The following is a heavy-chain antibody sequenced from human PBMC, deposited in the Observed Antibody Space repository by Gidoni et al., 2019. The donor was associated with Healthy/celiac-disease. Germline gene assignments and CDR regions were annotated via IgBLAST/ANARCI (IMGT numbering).Heavy chain of an antibody. CDR1: GYTFTGYY. CDR3: ARAPGYSSGWGRLGN. D-gene: IGHD6-19*01. V-gene: IGHV1-2*02. CDR2: INPNSGGT. Sequence: QVQLVQSGAEVKKPGASVKVSCKASGYTFTGYYMHWVRQAPGQGLEWMGWINPNSGGTNYAQKFQGRVTMTRDTSISTAYMELSRLRSDDTAVYYCARAPGYSSGWGRLGNWGQGTLVTVSS. J-gene: IGHJ4*02.